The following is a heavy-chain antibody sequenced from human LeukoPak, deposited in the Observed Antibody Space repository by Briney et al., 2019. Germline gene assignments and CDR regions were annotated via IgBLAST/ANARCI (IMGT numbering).Heavy chain of an antibody. CDR2: IKQDGSEK. V-gene: IGHV3-7*03. J-gene: IGHJ4*02. CDR1: GGSISSSNW. Sequence: PSETLSLTCAVSGGSISSSNWWSWVRQPPGKGLEWVANIKQDGSEKYYVDSVKGRFTISRDNAKNSLHLQMNSLRAEDTAVYSCARGGEWDSSPLHYWGQGTLVTVSS. CDR3: ARGGEWDSSPLHY. D-gene: IGHD1-26*01.